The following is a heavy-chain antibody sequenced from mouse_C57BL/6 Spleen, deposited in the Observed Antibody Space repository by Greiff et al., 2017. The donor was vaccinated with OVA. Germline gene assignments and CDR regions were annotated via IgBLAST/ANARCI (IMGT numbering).Heavy chain of an antibody. CDR3: ARGDYGNFVGY. CDR2: IAPSDSET. J-gene: IGHJ3*01. D-gene: IGHD2-1*01. CDR1: GYTFTSYW. V-gene: IGHV1-52*01. Sequence: QVQLQQPGAELVRPGSSVKLSCKASGYTFTSYWMHWVKQRPIQGLEWIGNIAPSDSETHYNQKFKDKATLTGDKSSSTAYMQLSSLTSEDSAVYYCARGDYGNFVGYWGQGTLVTVSA.